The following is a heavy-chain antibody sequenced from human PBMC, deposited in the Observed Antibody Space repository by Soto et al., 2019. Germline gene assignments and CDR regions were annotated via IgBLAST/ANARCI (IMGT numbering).Heavy chain of an antibody. CDR2: ISSNGENT. D-gene: IGHD6-13*01. CDR1: RFTSGYHA. V-gene: IGHV3-23*01. CDR3: VSWVSAHFDS. J-gene: IGHJ4*01. Sequence: SLRLSYAASRFTSGYHAMNWVRQSPGKGLEWVSTISSNGENTHYADSVKGRFIISSDNSSNTVALQMNSLRVEDTAIYYCVSWVSAHFDSWGKGTLVTVSS.